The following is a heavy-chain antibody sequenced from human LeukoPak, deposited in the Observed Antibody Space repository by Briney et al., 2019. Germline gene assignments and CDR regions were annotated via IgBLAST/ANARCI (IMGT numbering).Heavy chain of an antibody. V-gene: IGHV1-18*01. CDR2: VSTYNGNA. Sequence: GASVKVSCTASGYAFTSYGFSWVRQAPGQGLEWMGCVSTYNGNATEKQKLQGRGTITTDTSKSTAYIQRSRLRSEDPGVNYCARDHMFQGFLSDYWGQGTLVTVSA. J-gene: IGHJ4*02. CDR1: GYAFTSYG. CDR3: ARDHMFQGFLSDY. D-gene: IGHD3-3*01.